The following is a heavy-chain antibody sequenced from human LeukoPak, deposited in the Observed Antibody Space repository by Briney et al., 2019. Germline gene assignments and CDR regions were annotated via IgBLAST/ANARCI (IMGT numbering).Heavy chain of an antibody. CDR2: IKSKTDGGTT. J-gene: IGHJ6*03. CDR1: GFTFSNAW. V-gene: IGHV3-15*01. D-gene: IGHD5-18*01. Sequence: GGSLRLSCAASGFTFSNAWMSWVRQAPGKGLEWVGRIKSKTDGGTTDYAAPVKGRFTISRDDSKNTLYLQMNSLKTEDTAVYYCTTHVGHSYGPYYYYYYMDVWGKGTTVTVSS. CDR3: TTHVGHSYGPYYYYYYMDV.